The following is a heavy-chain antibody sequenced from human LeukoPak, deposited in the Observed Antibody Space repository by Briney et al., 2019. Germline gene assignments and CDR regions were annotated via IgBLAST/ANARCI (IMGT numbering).Heavy chain of an antibody. CDR2: ISSSSSYI. CDR1: GFTFSSYS. CDR3: ARDGAAAAYDP. D-gene: IGHD6-13*01. V-gene: IGHV3-21*01. Sequence: GGSLRLSCAASGFTFSSYSMNWVRQTPGKGLEWVSSISSSSSYIYYADSVKGRFTISRDNAKNSLYLQMNSLRAEDTAVYYCARDGAAAAYDPWGQGTLVTVSS. J-gene: IGHJ5*02.